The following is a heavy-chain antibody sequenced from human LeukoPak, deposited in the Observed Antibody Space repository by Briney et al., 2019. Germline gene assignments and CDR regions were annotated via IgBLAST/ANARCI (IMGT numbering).Heavy chain of an antibody. CDR3: ARHFDSSGYYSDGDWFDP. J-gene: IGHJ5*02. V-gene: IGHV4-59*08. Sequence: PSETLSLTCTVSGGSISSYYWSWIRQPPGKGLEWIGYIYYSGSTNYNPPLKSRVTISVDTSKNQFSLKLSSVTAADTAVYYCARHFDSSGYYSDGDWFDPWGQGTLVTVPS. D-gene: IGHD3-22*01. CDR1: GGSISSYY. CDR2: IYYSGST.